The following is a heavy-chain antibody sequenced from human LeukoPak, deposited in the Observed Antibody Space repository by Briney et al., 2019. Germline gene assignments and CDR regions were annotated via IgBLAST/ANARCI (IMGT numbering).Heavy chain of an antibody. CDR2: IIPIFGTA. V-gene: IGHV1-69*13. D-gene: IGHD3-22*01. CDR1: GGTFSSYA. CDR3: ARSYYYDSSGYSDY. Sequence: SVKVSCKASGGTFSSYAISWVRQAPGQGLEWMGGIIPIFGTANYAQKFQGRVTITADESTSTAYMELSSLRSEDTAVYYCARSYYYDSSGYSDYWGLGTLVTVSS. J-gene: IGHJ4*02.